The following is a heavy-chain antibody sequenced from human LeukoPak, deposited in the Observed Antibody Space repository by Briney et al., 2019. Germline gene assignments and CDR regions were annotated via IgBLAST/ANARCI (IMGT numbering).Heavy chain of an antibody. CDR3: VRVAGDNLFDH. CDR2: TYYRSKWFN. D-gene: IGHD4-17*01. CDR1: VDSVSSNSAA. Sequence: SQTLSLTCAISVDSVSSNSAAWTWIRQSPSRGLEWLGRTYYRSKWFNDYPLSLKSRITIDPDTSKNQFSLHLRSVTPEDTAVYYCVRVAGDNLFDHWGQGTLVTVSS. V-gene: IGHV6-1*01. J-gene: IGHJ4*02.